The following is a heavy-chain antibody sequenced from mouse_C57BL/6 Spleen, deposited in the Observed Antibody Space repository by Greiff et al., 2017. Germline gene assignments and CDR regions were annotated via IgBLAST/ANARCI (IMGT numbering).Heavy chain of an antibody. CDR1: GYTFTDYN. D-gene: IGHD1-2*01. CDR2: INPNNGGT. CDR3: ARDTTALGDYWYFDV. V-gene: IGHV1-18*01. J-gene: IGHJ1*03. Sequence: VQLQQSGPELVKPGASVKIPCKASGYTFTDYNMDWVKQSHGKSLEWIGDINPNNGGTIYNQKFKGKATLTVDKSSSTAYMELRSLTSEDTAVYDCARDTTALGDYWYFDVWGTGTTVTVSS.